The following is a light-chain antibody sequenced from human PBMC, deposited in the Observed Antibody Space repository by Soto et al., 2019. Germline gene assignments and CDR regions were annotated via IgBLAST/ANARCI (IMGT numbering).Light chain of an antibody. V-gene: IGKV1-12*01. Sequence: DIQMTQSPSTLPASVGDRVTITCRASQSISSWLAWYQQKPGKAPKLLIYAASSLQSGVPSRFSGSGSGTDFTLAISSLQPEDFATYYCQQANSFPITFGQGTRLEIK. CDR2: AAS. CDR1: QSISSW. CDR3: QQANSFPIT. J-gene: IGKJ5*01.